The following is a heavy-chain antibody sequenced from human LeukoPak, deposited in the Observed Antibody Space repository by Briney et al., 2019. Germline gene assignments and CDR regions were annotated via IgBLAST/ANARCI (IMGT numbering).Heavy chain of an antibody. J-gene: IGHJ4*02. D-gene: IGHD7-27*01. V-gene: IGHV3-7*03. CDR2: IKRDGSEK. CDR1: GFTFSSYW. Sequence: PGGSLRLSCAASGFTFSSYWMTWVRQAPGKGPEWVANIKRDGSEKHYVDSVKGRFTVSRDNSKNTLFLQMNSLRAEDTAVYYCAKDGGLWVSAHWGDSWGRGTLVTVSS. CDR3: AKDGGLWVSAHWGDS.